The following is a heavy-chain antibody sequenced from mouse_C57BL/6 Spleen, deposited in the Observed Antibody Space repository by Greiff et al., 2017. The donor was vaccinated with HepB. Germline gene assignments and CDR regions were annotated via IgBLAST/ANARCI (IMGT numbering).Heavy chain of an antibody. CDR1: GYTFTSYW. J-gene: IGHJ2*01. CDR3: ARGWGNLDY. Sequence: QVQLQQPGAELVKPGASVKLSCKASGYTFTSYWMQWVKQRPGQGLEWIGEIDPSDSYTNYNHKFKGKATLTVDTSSSTAYMQLSSLTSEDSSVYYCARGWGNLDYWGQVTTLTVSS. D-gene: IGHD2-1*01. CDR2: IDPSDSYT. V-gene: IGHV1-50*01.